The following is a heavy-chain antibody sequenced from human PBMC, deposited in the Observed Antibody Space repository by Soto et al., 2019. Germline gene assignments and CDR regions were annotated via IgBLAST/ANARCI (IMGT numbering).Heavy chain of an antibody. CDR3: ARGRISSSWYPYYFDY. V-gene: IGHV4-39*01. Sequence: QLQLQESGPGLVKPSETLSLTCTVSGGSISSSSYYWGWISQPPGKGLAWIGSIYYSGRTYYNPSLKSRVTISVDTSKNQFSLKLSSVTAADTAVYYCARGRISSSWYPYYFDYWGQGTLVTFSA. J-gene: IGHJ4*02. CDR1: GGSISSSSYY. D-gene: IGHD6-13*01. CDR2: IYYSGRT.